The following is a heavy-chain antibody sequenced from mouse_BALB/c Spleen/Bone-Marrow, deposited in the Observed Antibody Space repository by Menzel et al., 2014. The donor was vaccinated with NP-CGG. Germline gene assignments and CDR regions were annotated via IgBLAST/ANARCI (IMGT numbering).Heavy chain of an antibody. Sequence: EVHLVESGPELVKPGASVKMSCKASGYTFTSYVMHWVKQKPGQGLEWIGYINPYNDGTKYNEKFKGMATLTSDRSSSTAYMELSSLTSEDSAVYYCAKRGNYRYDFDYWGQGTTLTVSS. CDR2: INPYNDGT. D-gene: IGHD2-14*01. V-gene: IGHV1-14*01. J-gene: IGHJ2*01. CDR1: GYTFTSYV. CDR3: AKRGNYRYDFDY.